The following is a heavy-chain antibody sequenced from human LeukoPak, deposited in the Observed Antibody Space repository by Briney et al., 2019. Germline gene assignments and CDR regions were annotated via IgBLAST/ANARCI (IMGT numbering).Heavy chain of an antibody. CDR1: GFSFRTYS. J-gene: IGHJ4*02. Sequence: GGSLRLSCAASGFSFRTYSFTWVRQAPGKGLEWVASISSSGNYLYYADSFKGRFTISRDTAKNSLYLQMNILRVEDTAVYYCARPETEGEISGDWGYWGQGTLVTVSS. V-gene: IGHV3-21*01. CDR2: ISSSGNYL. D-gene: IGHD3-16*01. CDR3: ARPETEGEISGDWGY.